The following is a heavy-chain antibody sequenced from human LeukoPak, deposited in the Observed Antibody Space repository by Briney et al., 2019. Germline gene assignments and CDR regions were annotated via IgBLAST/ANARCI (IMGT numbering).Heavy chain of an antibody. Sequence: GGSLRLSCAVSGSTLSSYSMNWVRQAPGKGLEWVSSISSSGSYIYYADSVKGRFTISRDNARNSLYLQMNSLRAEDTAVYYCARDARYSSTWHWSFAYWGQGTLVTVSS. CDR3: ARDARYSSTWHWSFAY. CDR2: ISSSGSYI. V-gene: IGHV3-21*01. CDR1: GSTLSSYS. J-gene: IGHJ4*02. D-gene: IGHD6-13*01.